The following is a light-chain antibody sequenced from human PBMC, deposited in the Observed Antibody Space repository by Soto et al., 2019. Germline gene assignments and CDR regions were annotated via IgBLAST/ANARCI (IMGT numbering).Light chain of an antibody. V-gene: IGKV1-39*01. CDR2: VAS. J-gene: IGKJ2*01. CDR1: RNINNY. CDR3: QQGFSTPRT. Sequence: DIQMTQSPSSLSASVGDRVTITCRASRNINNYLNWYQRKPGKAPQLLIYVASSLQSGVPSRFSGSGSGTDFTLTISSLQPEDFATYYCQQGFSTPRTFGQGTTLEIK.